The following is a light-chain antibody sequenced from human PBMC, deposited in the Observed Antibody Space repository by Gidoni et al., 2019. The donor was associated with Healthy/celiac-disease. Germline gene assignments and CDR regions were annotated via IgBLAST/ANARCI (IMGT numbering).Light chain of an antibody. CDR3: QQYNSPHVGT. J-gene: IGKJ1*01. V-gene: IGKV1-5*01. CDR2: DAS. CDR1: QSISSW. Sequence: IQMTQSPSTLSASVGDRVTITCRASQSISSWLAWYQQKPGKAPKLLIDDASSLESGVPSRFSGSGSGTEFTLTISRLQTDDYATYYCQQYNSPHVGTFGQGTKVEIK.